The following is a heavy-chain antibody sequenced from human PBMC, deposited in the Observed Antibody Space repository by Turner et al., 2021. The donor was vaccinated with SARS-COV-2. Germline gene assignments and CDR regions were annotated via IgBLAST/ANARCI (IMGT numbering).Heavy chain of an antibody. CDR3: ARHEVNSYDASGYYTSP. CDR2: VFHTGSN. J-gene: IGHJ5*02. CDR1: GGHINNNLYS. Sequence: QLQLQESGPQLVKPSETLSLTCAVSGGHINNNLYSWGWIRQPPGKGLEWIGSVFHTGSNYYKSSLKRRVAISIDTSKNHFSLRLNSVTAADTAVYYCARHEVNSYDASGYYTSPWGQGILVTVSS. D-gene: IGHD3-22*01. V-gene: IGHV4-39*01.